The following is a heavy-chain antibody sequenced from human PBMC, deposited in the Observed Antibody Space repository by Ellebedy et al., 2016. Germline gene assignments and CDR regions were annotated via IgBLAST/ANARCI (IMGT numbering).Heavy chain of an antibody. Sequence: GESLKISXAASGFTFSTYDMSWVRQAPGEGLEWVSTLSGSGSSTYYADSVKGRFTISRDNSKTILYLQMNSLRAEDTAIYYCAMDSSGFREGAFDIWGQGTMVTVSS. V-gene: IGHV3-23*01. J-gene: IGHJ3*02. CDR1: GFTFSTYD. D-gene: IGHD3-22*01. CDR2: LSGSGSST. CDR3: AMDSSGFREGAFDI.